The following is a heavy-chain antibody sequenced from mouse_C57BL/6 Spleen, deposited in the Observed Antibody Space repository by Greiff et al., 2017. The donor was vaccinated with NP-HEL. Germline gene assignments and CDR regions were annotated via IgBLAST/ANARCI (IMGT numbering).Heavy chain of an antibody. CDR1: GYTFTSYW. J-gene: IGHJ2*01. Sequence: QVQLKQPGAELVMPGASVKLSCKASGYTFTSYWMHWVKQRPGQGLEWIGEIDPSDSYTNYNQKFKGKSTLTVDKSSSTAYMQLSSLTSEDSAVYYCARSPTVVPRSYFDYWGQGTTLTVSS. CDR3: ARSPTVVPRSYFDY. CDR2: IDPSDSYT. V-gene: IGHV1-69*01. D-gene: IGHD1-1*01.